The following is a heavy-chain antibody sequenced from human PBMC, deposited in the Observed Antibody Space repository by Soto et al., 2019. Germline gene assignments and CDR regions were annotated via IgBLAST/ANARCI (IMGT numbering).Heavy chain of an antibody. CDR2: ISSSSSYI. Sequence: EVQLVESGGGLVKPGGSLRLSCAASGFTFSSYSMNWVRQAPGKGLEWVSSISSSSSYIYYADSVKGRFTISRDNAKNSLSLQMSSLRAEDTAVYDCARDGDSGPPGYYYYYYGVDVWGQGTTVTVSS. J-gene: IGHJ6*02. CDR3: ARDGDSGPPGYYYYYYGVDV. V-gene: IGHV3-21*01. D-gene: IGHD5-12*01. CDR1: GFTFSSYS.